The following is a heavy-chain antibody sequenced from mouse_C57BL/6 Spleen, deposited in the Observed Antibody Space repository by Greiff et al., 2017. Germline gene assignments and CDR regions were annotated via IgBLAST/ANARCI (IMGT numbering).Heavy chain of an antibody. CDR2: IDPETGGT. CDR1: GYTFTDYE. J-gene: IGHJ4*01. CDR3: TREAMDY. Sequence: QVQLQQSGAELVRPWASVTLSCKASGYTFTDYEMHWVKQTPVHGLEWIGAIDPETGGTAYNQKFKGKAILTADKSSSTAYMELRSLTSEDSAVYYCTREAMDYWGQGTSVTVSS. V-gene: IGHV1-15*01.